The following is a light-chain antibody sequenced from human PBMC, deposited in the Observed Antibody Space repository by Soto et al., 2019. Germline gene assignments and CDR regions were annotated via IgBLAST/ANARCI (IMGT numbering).Light chain of an antibody. CDR2: KAS. J-gene: IGKJ1*01. CDR1: QTISSW. CDR3: QHYNSYSEA. Sequence: DIQMTQSPSTLSGSVGDRVTITCRASQTISSWLAWYQQKPGKAPKLLIYKASTLKSGVPSRFSGSGSGTDFTLTISSLQPDDFATYYCQHYNSYSEAFGKGTKVALK. V-gene: IGKV1-5*03.